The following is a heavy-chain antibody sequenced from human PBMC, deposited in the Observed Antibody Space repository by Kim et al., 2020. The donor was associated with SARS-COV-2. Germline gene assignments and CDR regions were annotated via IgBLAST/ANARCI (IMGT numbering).Heavy chain of an antibody. V-gene: IGHV4-34*01. CDR2: INHSGST. Sequence: SETLSLTCAVYGGSFSGYYWSWIRQPPGKGLEWIGEINHSGSTNYNPSLKCRVTISVDTSKNQFSLKLSSVTAADTAVYYCARVSYYDSSGSDYWGQGTLVTVSS. J-gene: IGHJ4*02. CDR3: ARVSYYDSSGSDY. D-gene: IGHD3-22*01. CDR1: GGSFSGYY.